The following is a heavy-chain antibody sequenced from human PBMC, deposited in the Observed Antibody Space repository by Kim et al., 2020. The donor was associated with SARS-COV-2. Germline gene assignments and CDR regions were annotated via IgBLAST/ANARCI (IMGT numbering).Heavy chain of an antibody. Sequence: GGSLRLSCAASGFTFSSYAMSWVRQAPGKGLEWVSAISGSGGSTYYADSVKGRFTISRDNSKNTLYLQMNSLRAEDTAVYYCAKVVGYYYYYGMDVWGQGTTVTVSS. V-gene: IGHV3-23*01. CDR1: GFTFSSYA. J-gene: IGHJ6*02. D-gene: IGHD1-26*01. CDR2: ISGSGGST. CDR3: AKVVGYYYYYGMDV.